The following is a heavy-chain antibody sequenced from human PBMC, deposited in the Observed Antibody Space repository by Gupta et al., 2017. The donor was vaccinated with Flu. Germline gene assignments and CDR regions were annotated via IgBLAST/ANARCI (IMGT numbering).Heavy chain of an antibody. D-gene: IGHD1-7*01. J-gene: IGHJ5*02. V-gene: IGHV1-46*03. CDR3: ARGGNWNYGSSWFDP. CDR1: Y. Sequence: YMYWLRQAPGQGLEWMGIIDPSDGSTNYAQKFQVRVTMTRDTSTNTVYMELSSLRSEDTAVYYCARGGNWNYGSSWFDPWGQGTLVTVSS. CDR2: IDPSDGST.